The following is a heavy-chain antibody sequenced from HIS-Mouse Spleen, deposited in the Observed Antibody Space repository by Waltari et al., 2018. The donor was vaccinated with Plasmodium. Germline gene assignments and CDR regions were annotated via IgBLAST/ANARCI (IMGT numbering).Heavy chain of an antibody. J-gene: IGHJ4*02. Sequence: EVQLLESGGGLVQPGGSLRLSCAASGFTFSSYAMSWVRQAPGKGLEWGSAISGSGGSTYYADSVKCRFTISRDNSKNTLYLQMNSLRAEDTAVYYFAKSSKGTGDLWDYWGQGTLVTVSS. CDR3: AKSSKGTGDLWDY. V-gene: IGHV3-23*01. CDR2: ISGSGGST. CDR1: GFTFSSYA. D-gene: IGHD7-27*01.